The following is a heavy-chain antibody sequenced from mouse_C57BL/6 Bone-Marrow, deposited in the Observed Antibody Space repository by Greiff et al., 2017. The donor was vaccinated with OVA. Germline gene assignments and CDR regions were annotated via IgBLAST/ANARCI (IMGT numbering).Heavy chain of an antibody. V-gene: IGHV14-3*01. CDR1: GFNIKNTY. D-gene: IGHD1-1*01. J-gene: IGHJ1*03. CDR3: ARSYYGSPWYFDV. Sequence: VQLQQSVAELVRPGASVKLSCTASGFNIKNTYMHWVKQRPEQGLEWIGRIDPANGNTKYAPKFQGKATITADTSSNTAYLPLRSLTSKNTAIYYGARSYYGSPWYFDVWGTGTTVTVSA. CDR2: IDPANGNT.